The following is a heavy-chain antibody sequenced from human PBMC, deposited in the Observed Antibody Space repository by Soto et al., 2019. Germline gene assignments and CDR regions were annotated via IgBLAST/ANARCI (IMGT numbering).Heavy chain of an antibody. CDR1: GYAFPNYV. CDR2: ISAYNGNT. V-gene: IGHV1-18*04. J-gene: IGHJ3*02. CDR3: ARDNGKFDALDN. D-gene: IGHD2-8*01. Sequence: SVKVSCKGSGYAFPNYVLSWLRQAHGPGLEWVGWISAYNGNTNYAQTPQDRVTMTTDTYTNTAYMELRSLRSDDTAVYYCARDNGKFDALDNWGQETMVTVSS.